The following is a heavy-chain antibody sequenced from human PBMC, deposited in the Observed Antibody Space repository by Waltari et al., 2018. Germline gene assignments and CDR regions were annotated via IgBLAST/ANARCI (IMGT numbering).Heavy chain of an antibody. CDR1: GYTFTSYG. Sequence: QVQLVQSGAEVKKPGASVKVSCKASGYTFTSYGISWVRQAPGQGIEWMGWSSAYNANTNYAQKLQGRVTMTTDTSTSTAYMELRILRSDDTAVYYCATWSGYGSGWYFDLWGRGTLVTVSS. CDR2: SSAYNANT. D-gene: IGHD3-3*01. V-gene: IGHV1-18*01. CDR3: ATWSGYGSGWYFDL. J-gene: IGHJ2*01.